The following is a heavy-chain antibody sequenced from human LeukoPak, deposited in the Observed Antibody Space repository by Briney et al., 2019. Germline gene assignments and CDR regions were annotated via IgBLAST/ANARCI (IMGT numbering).Heavy chain of an antibody. J-gene: IGHJ4*02. CDR1: GFTFSSYS. CDR3: AKDSSADDSSGYSYYFDY. CDR2: ISSSSSYI. D-gene: IGHD3-22*01. Sequence: GGSLRLSCAASGFTFSSYSMNWVRQAPGKGLEWVSSISSSSSYIYYADSVKGRFTISRDNSKNTLYLQMNSLRAEDTAVYYCAKDSSADDSSGYSYYFDYWGQGTLVTVSS. V-gene: IGHV3-21*01.